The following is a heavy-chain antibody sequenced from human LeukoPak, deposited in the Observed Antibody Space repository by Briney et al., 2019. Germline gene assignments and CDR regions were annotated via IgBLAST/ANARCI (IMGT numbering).Heavy chain of an antibody. CDR3: ARQVVVPAGTARDYYYYYMDV. V-gene: IGHV1-69*05. CDR2: IIPIFGTA. J-gene: IGHJ6*03. CDR1: GGTFSSYA. D-gene: IGHD2-2*01. Sequence: ASVKVSCKASGGTFSSYAICWVQQAPGQGLEWMGGIIPIFGTANYAQKFQGRVTITTDESTSTAYMELSSLRSEDTAVYYCARQVVVPAGTARDYYYYYMDVWGKGTTVTVSS.